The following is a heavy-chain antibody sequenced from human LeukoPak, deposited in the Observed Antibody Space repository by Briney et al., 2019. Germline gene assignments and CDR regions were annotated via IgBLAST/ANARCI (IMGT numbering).Heavy chain of an antibody. V-gene: IGHV3-7*03. CDR2: IKQDGSEK. CDR1: GFTFSSYW. Sequence: GGSLRLSCAASGFTFSSYWMSWVRQAPGKGLEWVANIKQDGSEKYYVDSVKGRFTISRDNAKNSLYLQMNSLRAEDTALYYCARAFYSSSSVAFDIWGQGTMVTVSS. D-gene: IGHD6-6*01. CDR3: ARAFYSSSSVAFDI. J-gene: IGHJ3*02.